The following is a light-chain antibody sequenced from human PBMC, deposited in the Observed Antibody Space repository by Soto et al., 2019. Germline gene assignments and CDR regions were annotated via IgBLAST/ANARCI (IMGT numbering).Light chain of an antibody. Sequence: DIQMTQSPSSLSASVGDRVTITCRASQGISNYLAWYQQKPGKVPKLLIYAASTLQSGVPSRFSGSGSGTDVTLNISSLQPEDVATYYCQKYTSAPLFTFGPGTKVDIK. J-gene: IGKJ3*01. CDR2: AAS. CDR3: QKYTSAPLFT. CDR1: QGISNY. V-gene: IGKV1-27*01.